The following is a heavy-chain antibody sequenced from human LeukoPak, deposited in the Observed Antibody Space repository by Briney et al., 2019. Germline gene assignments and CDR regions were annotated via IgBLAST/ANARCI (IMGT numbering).Heavy chain of an antibody. Sequence: GGSLRLSCAASEFTFRNYWMSWVRQVPGKGPEWVANIRQDGNEIYYVDSVKGRFTISRDNAKNLLYLQMNSLRVEDSAVYYCARDKVSGATLLDYWGQGTLVTVSS. J-gene: IGHJ4*02. CDR2: IRQDGNEI. V-gene: IGHV3-7*01. CDR1: EFTFRNYW. CDR3: ARDKVSGATLLDY. D-gene: IGHD1-26*01.